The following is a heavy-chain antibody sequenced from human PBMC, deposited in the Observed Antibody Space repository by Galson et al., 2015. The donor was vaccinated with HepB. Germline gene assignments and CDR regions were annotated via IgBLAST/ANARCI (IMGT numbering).Heavy chain of an antibody. Sequence: SVKVSCKASGYTFSTYSITWVRQAPGQGLEWMGWISPYNRHTNYAQKFQAGVTLTTDTSTSTAFLELRSLRSDDTAVYYCARGALVVAVGATQNNWFGPWGQGTRVTVSS. CDR1: GYTFSTYS. CDR3: ARGALVVAVGATQNNWFGP. CDR2: ISPYNRHT. D-gene: IGHD2-15*01. J-gene: IGHJ5*02. V-gene: IGHV1-18*01.